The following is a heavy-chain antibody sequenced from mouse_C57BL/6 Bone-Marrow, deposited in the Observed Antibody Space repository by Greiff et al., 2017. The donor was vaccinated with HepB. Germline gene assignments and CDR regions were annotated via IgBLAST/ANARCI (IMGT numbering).Heavy chain of an antibody. J-gene: IGHJ3*01. CDR3: ARADYVSWFAY. CDR2: IYPRSGNT. CDR1: GYTFTSYG. Sequence: VQLQQSGAELARPGASVKLSCKASGYTFTSYGISWVKQRTGQGLEWIGEIYPRSGNTYYNEKFKGKATLTADKSSSTAYMELRSLTSEDSAVYFCARADYVSWFAYWGQGTRVTVSA. V-gene: IGHV1-81*01. D-gene: IGHD2-4*01.